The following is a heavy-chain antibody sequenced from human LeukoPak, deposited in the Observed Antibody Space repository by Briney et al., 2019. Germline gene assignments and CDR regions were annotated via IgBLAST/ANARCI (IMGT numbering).Heavy chain of an antibody. CDR2: IKQDGSEK. J-gene: IGHJ4*02. CDR3: ARDQGYCSSTSCYRGFDY. D-gene: IGHD2-2*02. CDR1: GFTFSTYL. V-gene: IGHV3-7*01. Sequence: GGSLRLSCAASGFTFSTYLMSWVRQAPGKGLEWVANIKQDGSEKYYVDSVKGRFTISRDNAKNLLYLQMNSLRAEDTAVYYCARDQGYCSSTSCYRGFDYWGQGTLVTVSS.